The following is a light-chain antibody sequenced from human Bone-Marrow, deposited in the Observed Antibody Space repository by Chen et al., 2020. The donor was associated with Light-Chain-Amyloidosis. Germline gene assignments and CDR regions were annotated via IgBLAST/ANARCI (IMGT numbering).Light chain of an antibody. V-gene: IGLV3-21*02. CDR2: DDS. Sequence: SYVLTQPSSVSVAPGQTATIACGGNNIGSTSVHWYQQTPGQAPLLVVYDDSDRPPGIPERLSGSNSGSTATLAISRVDAGDEADYYCQVWDRSSDRPVFGGGTKLTVL. J-gene: IGLJ3*02. CDR3: QVWDRSSDRPV. CDR1: NIGSTS.